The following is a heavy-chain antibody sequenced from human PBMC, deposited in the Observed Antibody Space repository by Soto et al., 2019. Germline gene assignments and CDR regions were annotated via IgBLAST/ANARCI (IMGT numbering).Heavy chain of an antibody. CDR2: IYYSGRT. J-gene: IGHJ6*03. V-gene: IGHV4-59*08. D-gene: IGHD2-2*01. CDR3: AGRDCSGTNCYYLDYYYMDV. CDR1: GGSFSSYY. Sequence: QVQLQESGPGLVRPSETLSLTCTVSGGSFSSYYWTWIRQSPGKGLEWIGYIYYSGRTDYNPSLRGRLAISIDPSKNQFSLTLNSMTAADTAVYYCAGRDCSGTNCYYLDYYYMDVWGKGTTVTVSS.